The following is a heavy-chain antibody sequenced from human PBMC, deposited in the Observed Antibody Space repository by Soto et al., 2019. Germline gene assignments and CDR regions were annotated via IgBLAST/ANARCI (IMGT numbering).Heavy chain of an antibody. CDR1: GGSISSSSYY. V-gene: IGHV4-39*01. D-gene: IGHD4-17*01. Sequence: HLQLQESGPGLVQPSETLALCYTVSGGSISSSSYYWGWIRQPPGKGLEWIGSIYYSGSTYYNPSLKSRVTISVDTSKNQFSLKLSSVTAAVTAVYYCAINDYGDYSPFDYWVQGTLVTVSS. CDR3: AINDYGDYSPFDY. J-gene: IGHJ4*02. CDR2: IYYSGST.